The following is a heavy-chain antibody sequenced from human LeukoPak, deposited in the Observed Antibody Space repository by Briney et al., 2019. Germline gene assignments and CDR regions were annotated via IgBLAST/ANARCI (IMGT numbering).Heavy chain of an antibody. CDR1: GGSFSRYY. V-gene: IGHV4-34*01. J-gene: IGHJ4*02. Sequence: ETLSLTCAVYGGSFSRYYWSWIRQPPGKGLEWIGEINHSGINHSGSTNYNPSLKSRVTISIDTSKSQFSLKLTSVTAADTAVYYCARHLYDYVWGSYGPSAFDYWGQGTLVTVSS. CDR2: INHSGINHSGST. CDR3: ARHLYDYVWGSYGPSAFDY. D-gene: IGHD3-16*01.